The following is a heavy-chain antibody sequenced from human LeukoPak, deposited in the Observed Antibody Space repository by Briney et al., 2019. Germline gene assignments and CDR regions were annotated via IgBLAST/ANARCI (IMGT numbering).Heavy chain of an antibody. J-gene: IGHJ6*03. Sequence: GGSLRLSCAASGFTFSSYNMNWVRQAPGKGLEWVSSITSSSSSYIYYADSVKGRFTISRDNAKNSLYLQMDSLRVEDTAEYYCARDPYSGNYGAYYYYYYMDVWGKGTTVTVSS. CDR1: GFTFSSYN. V-gene: IGHV3-21*06. D-gene: IGHD1-26*01. CDR2: ITSSSSSYI. CDR3: ARDPYSGNYGAYYYYYYMDV.